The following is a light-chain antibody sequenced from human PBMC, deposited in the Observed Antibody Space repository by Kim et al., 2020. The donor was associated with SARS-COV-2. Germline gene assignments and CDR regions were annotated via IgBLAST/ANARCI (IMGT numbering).Light chain of an antibody. Sequence: FGQPVSIEVRRDSPKVYYATWYQQKLGQAPVLVIYGKNNRPSGIPDRFSGSSSLNTASLTITGAQAEDEADYYCNSRDTSGNHLVVFGGGTQLTVL. CDR3: NSRDTSGNHLVV. CDR1: SPKVYY. V-gene: IGLV3-19*01. J-gene: IGLJ2*01. CDR2: GKN.